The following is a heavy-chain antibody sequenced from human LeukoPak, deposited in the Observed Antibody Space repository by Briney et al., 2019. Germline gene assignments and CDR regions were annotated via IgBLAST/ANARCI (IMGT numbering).Heavy chain of an antibody. D-gene: IGHD1-26*01. J-gene: IGHJ5*02. V-gene: IGHV1-8*01. CDR1: GYVFTSYG. CDR2: MDPQNGNT. Sequence: ASVTVSCKASGYVFTSYGINWVRQAPGQGLEWMGWMDPQNGNTVSAQKFQGRVTMTRDTSMSTAYMELSSLTSEDTAVYYCVRGLYSGNKITEFDPWGQGTLVTVSS. CDR3: VRGLYSGNKITEFDP.